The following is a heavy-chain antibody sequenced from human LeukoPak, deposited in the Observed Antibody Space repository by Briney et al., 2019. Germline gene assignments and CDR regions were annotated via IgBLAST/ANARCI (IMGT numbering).Heavy chain of an antibody. D-gene: IGHD1-1*01. J-gene: IGHJ4*02. Sequence: PGRSLRLSCAASGFTFSTYVMSWVRQAPGKGLEWVSAISGSGGSTYYADSVKSRFTISRDNSKNTLYLQMNSLGADDAAVYYCAKGNWRYFDYWGQGTLVTVSS. CDR2: ISGSGGST. CDR3: AKGNWRYFDY. CDR1: GFTFSTYV. V-gene: IGHV3-23*01.